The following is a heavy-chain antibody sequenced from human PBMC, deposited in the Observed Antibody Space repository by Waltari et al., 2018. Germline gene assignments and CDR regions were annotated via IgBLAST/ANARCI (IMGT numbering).Heavy chain of an antibody. J-gene: IGHJ4*02. CDR3: ATLDFSGGDYFDY. D-gene: IGHD6-19*01. CDR2: IKEDGSEK. V-gene: IGHV3-7*01. Sequence: EVRLVESGGGLVQPGGSLRLSCAASGIIFSRNWMSWVRQAPGKGVEWVANIKEDGSEKYYVASVKGRFIISRDNAKNSLYLQMSSLKAEDTAVYYCATLDFSGGDYFDYWGQGTLVTVSP. CDR1: GIIFSRNW.